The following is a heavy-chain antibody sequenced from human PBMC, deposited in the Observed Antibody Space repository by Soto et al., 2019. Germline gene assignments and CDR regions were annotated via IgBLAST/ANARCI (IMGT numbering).Heavy chain of an antibody. V-gene: IGHV4-34*01. Sequence: PSETLSLTCAVYVGSFSGYYWSWIRQPPGKGLEWIGEINHSGSTNYNPSLKSRVTISVDTSKNQFSLKLSSVTAADTAVYYCARGRVPDYYGSGNQNWFDPWGQGTLVTVS. D-gene: IGHD3-10*01. CDR3: ARGRVPDYYGSGNQNWFDP. CDR1: VGSFSGYY. CDR2: INHSGST. J-gene: IGHJ5*02.